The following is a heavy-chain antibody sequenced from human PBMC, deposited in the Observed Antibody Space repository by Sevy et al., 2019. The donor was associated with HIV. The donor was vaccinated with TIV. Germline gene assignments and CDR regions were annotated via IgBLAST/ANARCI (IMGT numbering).Heavy chain of an antibody. CDR3: ARARLGYCSGGSCYNYFDY. Sequence: ASVKVSCKASGYTFISYGISWVRQAPGQGLEWMGWISAYNGNTNYAQKLQGRVTMTTDTSTSTAYMELRSLRSDDTAVYYCARARLGYCSGGSCYNYFDYWGQGTLVTVSS. CDR2: ISAYNGNT. D-gene: IGHD2-15*01. V-gene: IGHV1-18*01. CDR1: GYTFISYG. J-gene: IGHJ4*02.